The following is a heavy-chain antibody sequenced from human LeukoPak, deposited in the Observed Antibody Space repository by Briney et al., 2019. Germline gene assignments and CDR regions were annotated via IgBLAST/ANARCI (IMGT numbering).Heavy chain of an antibody. J-gene: IGHJ6*02. V-gene: IGHV3-9*01. CDR3: AKDLRSRARFGYYVMDV. D-gene: IGHD3-10*02. CDR2: ISWNSGSI. Sequence: PGGSLRLSCAASGFTFDDYAMHWVRQAPGKGMEWVSGISWNSGSIGYADSVKGRFTISRDNAKNSLYLQMNSLRAEDTALYYCAKDLRSRARFGYYVMDVWGQGTTVTVSS. CDR1: GFTFDDYA.